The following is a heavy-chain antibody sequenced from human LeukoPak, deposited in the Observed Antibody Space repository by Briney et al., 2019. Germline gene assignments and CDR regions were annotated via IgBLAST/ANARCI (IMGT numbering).Heavy chain of an antibody. CDR3: AKMGGSGIAVAGPNY. J-gene: IGHJ4*02. CDR2: ISGSGGST. CDR1: GFTFSSYA. V-gene: IGHV3-23*01. Sequence: PGGSLRLSCVASGFTFSSYAMSWVRQAPGKGLEWVSLISGSGGSTHYADSVKGLFTISRDNSKNTLYLQMNSLRAEDTAIYYCAKMGGSGIAVAGPNYWGQGTLVTASS. D-gene: IGHD6-19*01.